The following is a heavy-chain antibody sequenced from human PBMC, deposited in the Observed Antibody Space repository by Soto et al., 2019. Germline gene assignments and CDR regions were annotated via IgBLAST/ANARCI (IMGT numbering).Heavy chain of an antibody. D-gene: IGHD3-22*01. CDR2: IIPILGIA. Sequence: QVQLVQSGAEVKKPGSSVKVSCKASGGTFSSYTISWVRQAAGQGLEWMGRIIPILGIANYAQKFQGRVTITADKSTSTAYMELSSLRSEDTAVYYCARVNYYDSSGYVYYYGMDVWGQGTTVTVSS. CDR3: ARVNYYDSSGYVYYYGMDV. V-gene: IGHV1-69*02. J-gene: IGHJ6*02. CDR1: GGTFSSYT.